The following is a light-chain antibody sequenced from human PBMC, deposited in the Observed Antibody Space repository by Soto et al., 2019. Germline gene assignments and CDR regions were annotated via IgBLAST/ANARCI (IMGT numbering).Light chain of an antibody. V-gene: IGKV1-39*01. CDR1: QSITTH. J-gene: IGKJ2*01. Sequence: DIEMTQSPSSLSASVGDRVTITCRASQSITTHVNWYQQKPGKAPQLLIYAASILQSGVPSRFSGSGTETEFTFAIRSLEPEDFATYHCQHSYSTPTPPTFGQATNLDI. CDR3: QHSYSTPTPPT. CDR2: AAS.